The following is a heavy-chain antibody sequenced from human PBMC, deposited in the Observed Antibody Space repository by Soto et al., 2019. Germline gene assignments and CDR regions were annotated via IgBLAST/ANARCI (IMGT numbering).Heavy chain of an antibody. CDR1: GFTISSYA. CDR2: ISVSGGST. V-gene: IGHV3-23*01. Sequence: ELQLLDSGGGLVQHGGSLRLSCAASGFTISSYAMSWVRQAPGKGLAWVSGISVSGGSTYYADSVKGRFTISRDNSKNTLYLQMNSLRAEDTAVYYCASNTRSDPPDYWGQGTLVTVSS. J-gene: IGHJ4*02. CDR3: ASNTRSDPPDY.